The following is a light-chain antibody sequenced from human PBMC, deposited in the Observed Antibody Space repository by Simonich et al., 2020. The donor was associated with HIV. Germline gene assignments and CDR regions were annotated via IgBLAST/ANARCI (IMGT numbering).Light chain of an antibody. CDR1: QSVLYSSNNKNY. V-gene: IGKV4-1*01. J-gene: IGKJ4*01. CDR3: QQYYSTPLT. Sequence: DIVMTQSPDSLAVSLGERATINCKSSQSVLYSSNNKNYLAWYQQKPGQPPKLLFYWASTRESGVPDRFSGSGSGTDFILTISSLQAEDVAVYFCQQYYSTPLTFGGGTKVEIK. CDR2: WAS.